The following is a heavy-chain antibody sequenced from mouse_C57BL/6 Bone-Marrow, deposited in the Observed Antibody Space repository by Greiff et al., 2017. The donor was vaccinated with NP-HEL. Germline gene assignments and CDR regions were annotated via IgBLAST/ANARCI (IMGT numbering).Heavy chain of an antibody. CDR2: IDPANGNT. CDR3: GGSSSGGFCSALDY. D-gene: IGHD3-2*02. V-gene: IGHV14-3*01. CDR1: GFNIKNSY. Sequence: VQLKQSVAELVRPGASVKLSCTASGFNIKNSYMHWVKQRPEQGLEWIGRIDPANGNTKYAQKFQGKATITADTSSNTAYLQLSSLTSEDTAIYYCGGSSSGGFCSALDYWGQGTSVTVSS. J-gene: IGHJ4*01.